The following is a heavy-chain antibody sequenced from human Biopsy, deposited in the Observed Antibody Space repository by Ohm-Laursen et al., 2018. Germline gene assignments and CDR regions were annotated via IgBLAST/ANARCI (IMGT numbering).Heavy chain of an antibody. Sequence: GSSVKVSCKASGYAFTTYHLHWVRQAPGQGLEWMGWINAYNGDTDYAQKLQGRVSITTDTSTTTTYMELRSLRSDDTAVYYCARDLTRQPRRGAFDIWGQGTLVTVSS. CDR2: INAYNGDT. V-gene: IGHV1-18*04. D-gene: IGHD1-14*01. CDR3: ARDLTRQPRRGAFDI. J-gene: IGHJ3*02. CDR1: GYAFTTYH.